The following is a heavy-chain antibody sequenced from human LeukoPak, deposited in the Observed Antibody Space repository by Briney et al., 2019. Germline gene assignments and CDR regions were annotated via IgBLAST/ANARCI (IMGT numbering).Heavy chain of an antibody. D-gene: IGHD5-12*01. CDR2: SSTSGSIT. CDR3: AKGGGYEAQYYYYLDV. Sequence: PGGSLRLSCAASGFTFSDYYMSWIRQAPGKGLQWLAYSSTSGSITYYADSVKGRFTISRDNSKNTLYLQMKSLRAEDTAVYYCAKGGGYEAQYYYYLDVWGKGTTVTISS. V-gene: IGHV3-11*04. J-gene: IGHJ6*03. CDR1: GFTFSDYY.